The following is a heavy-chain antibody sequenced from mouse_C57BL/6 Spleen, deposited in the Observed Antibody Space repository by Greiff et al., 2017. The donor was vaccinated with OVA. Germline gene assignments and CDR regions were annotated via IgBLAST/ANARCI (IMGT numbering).Heavy chain of an antibody. CDR2: IHPNSGST. J-gene: IGHJ3*01. Sequence: QVHVKQSGAELVKPGASVKLSCKASGYTFTSYWMHWVKQRPGQGLEWIGMIHPNSGSTNYNEKFKSKATLTVDKSSSTAYMQLSSLTSEDSAVYYCARFWDSFAYWGQGTLVTVSA. CDR3: ARFWDSFAY. V-gene: IGHV1-64*01. CDR1: GYTFTSYW. D-gene: IGHD4-1*01.